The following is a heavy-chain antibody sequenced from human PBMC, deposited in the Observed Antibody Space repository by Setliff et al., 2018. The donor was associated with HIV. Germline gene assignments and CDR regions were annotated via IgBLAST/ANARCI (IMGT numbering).Heavy chain of an antibody. Sequence: GSLRLSCAASGFTFSDYSMTWVRQVPGRGLEWVSSISGTSYIYYADSVKGRFTVSRDNAKNSLYLHINSLRAEDTAVYYCARHELVGYYYSIDYWGQGTLVTVSS. V-gene: IGHV3-21*06. CDR1: GFTFSDYS. J-gene: IGHJ4*02. D-gene: IGHD3-22*01. CDR3: ARHELVGYYYSIDY. CDR2: ISGTSYI.